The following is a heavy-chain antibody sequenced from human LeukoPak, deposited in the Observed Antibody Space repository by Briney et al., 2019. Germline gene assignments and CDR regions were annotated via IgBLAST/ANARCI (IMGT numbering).Heavy chain of an antibody. CDR3: ARGLFATVYYYYYYGMDV. CDR2: INHSGST. Sequence: SETLSLTCAVYGGSFSGYYWSWIRQPPGKGLEWIGEINHSGSTNYNPSLKSRVTISVDTSKNQFSPKLSSVTAADTAVYYCARGLFATVYYYYYYGMDVWGQGTTVTVSS. D-gene: IGHD4-11*01. V-gene: IGHV4-34*01. CDR1: GGSFSGYY. J-gene: IGHJ6*02.